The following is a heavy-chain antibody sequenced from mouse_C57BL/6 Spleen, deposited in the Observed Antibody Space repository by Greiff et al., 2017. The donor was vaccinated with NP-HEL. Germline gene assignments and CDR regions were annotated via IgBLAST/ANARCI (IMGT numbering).Heavy chain of an antibody. Sequence: FPLPQPGAELVKPGASVKLSCKASFSPFPLSFLPLFPPRPFPFLECIFLIHPHSGSTNYNEKFKSKATLTVDKSSSTAYMQLSSLTSEDSAVYYCARADYYPFAYWGQGTLVTVSA. D-gene: IGHD2-1*01. V-gene: IGHV1-64*01. CDR1: FSPFPLSF. CDR2: IHPHSGST. CDR3: ARADYYPFAY. J-gene: IGHJ3*01.